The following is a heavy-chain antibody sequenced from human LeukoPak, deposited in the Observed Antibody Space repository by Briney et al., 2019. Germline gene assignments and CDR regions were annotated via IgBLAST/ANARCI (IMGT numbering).Heavy chain of an antibody. V-gene: IGHV4-34*01. CDR1: GGSFSGYY. J-gene: IGHJ6*02. Sequence: MSSETLSLTCAVYGGSFSGYYWSWIRQPPGKGLEWIGEINHSGSTNYNPSLESRVTISVDTSKNQFSLKLSSVTAADTAVYYCARGLAVAGTDTRLYYYYGMDVWGQGTTVTVSS. CDR2: INHSGST. D-gene: IGHD6-19*01. CDR3: ARGLAVAGTDTRLYYYYGMDV.